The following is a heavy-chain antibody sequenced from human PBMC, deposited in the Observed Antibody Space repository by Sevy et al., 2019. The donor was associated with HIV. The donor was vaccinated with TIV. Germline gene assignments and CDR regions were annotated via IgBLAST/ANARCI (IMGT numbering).Heavy chain of an antibody. Sequence: GGSLRLSCAASGFTFSSYWMSWVRQAPGKGLEWVANIKQDGSEKYYVDSVKGRFTISRDNAENSPYQKMNSLRAEETAVYYCARSGSSGWSFRRYYYYGMDVWGQGTTVTVSS. D-gene: IGHD6-19*01. CDR2: IKQDGSEK. V-gene: IGHV3-7*01. J-gene: IGHJ6*02. CDR1: GFTFSSYW. CDR3: ARSGSSGWSFRRYYYYGMDV.